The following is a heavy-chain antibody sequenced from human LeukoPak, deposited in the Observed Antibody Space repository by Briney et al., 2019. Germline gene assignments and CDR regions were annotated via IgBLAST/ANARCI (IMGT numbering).Heavy chain of an antibody. CDR2: ISWNSGSI. Sequence: QPGRSLRLSCAASGFTFDDYAMHWVRQAPGKGLEWVSGISWNSGSIGYADSVKGRFTISRDNAKNSLYLQMNSLRTEDTALYYCAKDIAAAAGGFDYWGQGTLVTVSS. CDR3: AKDIAAAAGGFDY. V-gene: IGHV3-9*01. CDR1: GFTFDDYA. J-gene: IGHJ4*02. D-gene: IGHD6-13*01.